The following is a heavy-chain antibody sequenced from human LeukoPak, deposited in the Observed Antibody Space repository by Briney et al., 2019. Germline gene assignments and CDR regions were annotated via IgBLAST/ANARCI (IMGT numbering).Heavy chain of an antibody. CDR3: ARYSYGSHYYYYYMDV. D-gene: IGHD5-18*01. CDR2: ISAYNGNT. V-gene: IGHV1-18*01. CDR1: GYTFTSYG. J-gene: IGHJ6*03. Sequence: ASVKVSCKASGYTFTSYGISWVRQAPGQGLEWMGWISAYNGNTNYAQKLQGRVTMTTDTSTSTAYMELRSLRSDDTAVYYCARYSYGSHYYYYYMDVWGKGTTVTVSS.